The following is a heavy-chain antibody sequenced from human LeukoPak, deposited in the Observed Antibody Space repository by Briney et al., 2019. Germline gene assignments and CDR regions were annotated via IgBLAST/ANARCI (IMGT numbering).Heavy chain of an antibody. D-gene: IGHD6-19*01. CDR2: ISAYNGNT. J-gene: IGHJ1*01. CDR3: ARLETRGYFQH. Sequence: GASAKASCKASGYTFTSYGISWVRQAPGQGLEWMGWISAYNGNTNYAQKLQGRVTMTTDTSTSTAYMELRSLRSDDTAVYYCARLETRGYFQHWGQGTLVTVSS. V-gene: IGHV1-18*01. CDR1: GYTFTSYG.